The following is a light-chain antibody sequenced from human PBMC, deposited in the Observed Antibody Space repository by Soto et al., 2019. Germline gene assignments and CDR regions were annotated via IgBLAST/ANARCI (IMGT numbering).Light chain of an antibody. V-gene: IGKV1-33*01. J-gene: IGKJ4*01. Sequence: DIQMTQSPSSLSASVGDRVTITCQASQDINNFLNWYQQKPGQAPSLLIYDASKLEVGVPARFSGRGSGTDFSFTISSLQPEDIATYYCQQYNDLPLTFGGGTSVEI. CDR1: QDINNF. CDR2: DAS. CDR3: QQYNDLPLT.